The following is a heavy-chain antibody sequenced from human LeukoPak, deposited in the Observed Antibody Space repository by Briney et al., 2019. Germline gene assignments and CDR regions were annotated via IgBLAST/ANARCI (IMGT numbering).Heavy chain of an antibody. V-gene: IGHV3-48*04. CDR2: ISSSGSTI. CDR1: GFTFSSYG. J-gene: IGHJ3*02. Sequence: GGSLRLSCAASGFTFSSYGIHWVRQAPGKGLEWVSYISSSGSTIYYADSVKGRFTISRDNAKNSLYLQMNGLRAEDTAVYYCARSRKRWFGELSDAFDIWGQGTMVTVSS. CDR3: ARSRKRWFGELSDAFDI. D-gene: IGHD3-10*01.